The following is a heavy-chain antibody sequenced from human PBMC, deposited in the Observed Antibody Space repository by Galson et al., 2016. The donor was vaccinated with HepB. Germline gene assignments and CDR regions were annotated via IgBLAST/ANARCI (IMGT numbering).Heavy chain of an antibody. V-gene: IGHV1-18*04. D-gene: IGHD3-3*01. CDR3: ARNAGTYYDFWRPISTSYYFDY. Sequence: SVKVSCKASGYTFISYGMSWVRQAPGRGLEWMGWISGNNGTTNNAQKLQGRVTMTADTSTSTAYMELRRLRSDDTAVYYCARNAGTYYDFWRPISTSYYFDYWGQGTLVTVSS. CDR1: GYTFISYG. J-gene: IGHJ4*02. CDR2: ISGNNGTT.